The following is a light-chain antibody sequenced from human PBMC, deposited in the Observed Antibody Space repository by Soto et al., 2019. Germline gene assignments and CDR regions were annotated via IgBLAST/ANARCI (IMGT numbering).Light chain of an antibody. CDR1: QSVSSSN. Sequence: EIVLTQSPGTLSLSPGEGATLSCRASQSVSSSNLAWYQQKPGQAPRLVIYGASSRATGIPDRFSGRGSGTDFTLTISRLEPEDFAVYFCQQYVDSPLTFGGGTKVEVK. J-gene: IGKJ4*01. CDR3: QQYVDSPLT. V-gene: IGKV3-20*01. CDR2: GAS.